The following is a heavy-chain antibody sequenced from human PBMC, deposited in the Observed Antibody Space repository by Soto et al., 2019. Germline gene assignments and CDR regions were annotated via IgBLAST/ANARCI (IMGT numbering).Heavy chain of an antibody. Sequence: PGESLKISCKGSGYSFTSYSLSWVRQMPGKGLEWMGRIDPSDSYTNYSPSFQGHVTISADKSITTAYLQWSSLKASDTAMYYCARHREGLPASYDMDVWGQGTTVTVSS. V-gene: IGHV5-10-1*01. J-gene: IGHJ6*02. CDR1: GYSFTSYS. CDR2: IDPSDSYT. D-gene: IGHD2-2*01. CDR3: ARHREGLPASYDMDV.